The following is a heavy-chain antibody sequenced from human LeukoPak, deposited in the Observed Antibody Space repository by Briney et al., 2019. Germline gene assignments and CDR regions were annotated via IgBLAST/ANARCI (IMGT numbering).Heavy chain of an antibody. D-gene: IGHD5/OR15-5a*01. CDR3: ACLDYYYYGMDV. CDR2: INPNSGGT. V-gene: IGHV1-2*02. J-gene: IGHJ6*02. Sequence: ASVKVSCKASGYTFTGYYMHWVRPAPGQGLEWMGWINPNSGGTNYAQKFQGRVTMTRDTSISTAYMELSRLRSDDTAVYYCACLDYYYYGMDVWGQGTTVTVSS. CDR1: GYTFTGYY.